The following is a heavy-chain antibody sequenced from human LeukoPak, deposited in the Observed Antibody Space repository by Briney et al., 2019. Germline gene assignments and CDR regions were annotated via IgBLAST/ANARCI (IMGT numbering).Heavy chain of an antibody. J-gene: IGHJ4*02. D-gene: IGHD2-21*02. Sequence: PGGSLRLSCAASGFTFGDYALHWARQAPGKGLEWVSPISEDGGRTYYADSVKGRFTISRDNSKNSLYLQMNSLRIEDTALYYCAKDMAPSAIVVVTAFLDYWGQGTLVTVSS. CDR3: AKDMAPSAIVVVTAFLDY. CDR2: ISEDGGRT. CDR1: GFTFGDYA. V-gene: IGHV3-43*02.